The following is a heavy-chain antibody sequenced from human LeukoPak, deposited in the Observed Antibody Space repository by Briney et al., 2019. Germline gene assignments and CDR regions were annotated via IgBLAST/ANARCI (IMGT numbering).Heavy chain of an antibody. CDR2: ISSSGST. CDR3: AGAPLPAAMPQDWFDP. J-gene: IGHJ5*02. Sequence: SETLSLTCTVSGDSISSGDYYWSWIRQPAGKGLEWIGRISSSGSTNYNPSLKSRVTISVDTSKNQFSLKLSSVTAADTAVYYCAGAPLPAAMPQDWFDPWGQGTLVTVSS. CDR1: GDSISSGDYY. V-gene: IGHV4-61*02. D-gene: IGHD2-2*01.